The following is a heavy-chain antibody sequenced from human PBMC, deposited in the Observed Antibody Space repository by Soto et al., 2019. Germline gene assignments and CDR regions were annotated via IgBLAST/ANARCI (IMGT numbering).Heavy chain of an antibody. CDR2: IYYSGST. J-gene: IGHJ6*03. D-gene: IGHD3-10*02. Sequence: PSETLSLTCTVSGGSISSGGYYWSWIRQHPGKGLEWIGYIYYSGSTYYNPSLKSRVTISVDTSKNQFSLKLSSVTAADTAVYYCARGPTIFREPVYYYYMDVWGKGTTVTVSS. CDR3: ARGPTIFREPVYYYYMDV. V-gene: IGHV4-31*03. CDR1: GGSISSGGYY.